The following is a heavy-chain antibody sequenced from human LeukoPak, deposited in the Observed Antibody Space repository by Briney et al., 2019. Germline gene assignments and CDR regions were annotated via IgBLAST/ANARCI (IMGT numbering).Heavy chain of an antibody. CDR2: IIPIFGTA. V-gene: IGHV1-69*13. CDR1: GGTFSSYA. CDR3: ARAYPPYYDFWSGQVNWFDP. Sequence: ASVKVSCKASGGTFSSYAISWVRQAPGQGLEWMGGIIPIFGTANYAQKFQGRVTITADESTSTAYMELSSLRSEDTAVYYCARAYPPYYDFWSGQVNWFDPWGQGTLVTVSS. J-gene: IGHJ5*02. D-gene: IGHD3-3*01.